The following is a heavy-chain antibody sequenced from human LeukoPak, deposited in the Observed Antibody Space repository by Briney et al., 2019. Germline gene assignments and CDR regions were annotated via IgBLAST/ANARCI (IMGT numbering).Heavy chain of an antibody. CDR1: GFTFSSYW. V-gene: IGHV3-7*01. J-gene: IGHJ4*02. CDR2: IRQDGSEK. CDR3: ARDTPHGQLWLD. Sequence: GGSLRLSCAASGFTFSSYWMSWVRQAPGKGLEWVANIRQDGSEKYYVDSVKGRFTISRDNAKNSLYLQMNSLGAEDTAVYYCARDTPHGQLWLDRGQGTLVTGSS. D-gene: IGHD5-18*01.